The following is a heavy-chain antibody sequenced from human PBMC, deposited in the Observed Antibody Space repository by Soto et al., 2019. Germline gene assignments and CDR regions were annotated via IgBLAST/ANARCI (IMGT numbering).Heavy chain of an antibody. CDR1: GFTFTRYS. J-gene: IGHJ4*02. V-gene: IGHV3-21*06. Sequence: GGSLRLSCAASGFTFTRYSMNWVRQAPGKGLEWVASISSTTNYIYYGESLKGRLTISRDNAKNSMYLQMNTLRAEDTAVYYCARESEDLSSNLDYWGQGTLVTVS. CDR2: ISSTTNYI. CDR3: ARESEDLSSNLDY.